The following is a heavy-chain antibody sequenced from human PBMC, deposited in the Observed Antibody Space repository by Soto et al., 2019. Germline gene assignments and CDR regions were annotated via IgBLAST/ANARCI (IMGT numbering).Heavy chain of an antibody. CDR1: GFSLSTGGMG. CDR3: VHSRCGGDCLQSYSSHYYYVMDI. Sequence: SGPTLVNPTQTLTLTCTFSGFSLSTGGMGVGWIRQPPGKALEWLALIYWDGDRRYRPSLMSRLTIAKDTSKNQVVLTMTNMDPVDTATYYCVHSRCGGDCLQSYSSHYYYVMDIWAQRTTVTVSS. CDR2: IYWDGDR. J-gene: IGHJ6*02. V-gene: IGHV2-5*02. D-gene: IGHD2-21*02.